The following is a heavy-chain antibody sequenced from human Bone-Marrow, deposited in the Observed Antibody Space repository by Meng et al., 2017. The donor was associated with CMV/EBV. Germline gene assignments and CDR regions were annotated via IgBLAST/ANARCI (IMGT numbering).Heavy chain of an antibody. CDR2: INPNSGGT. CDR1: GYTFTGYY. CDR3: AREKYYYGSGTKQKNYYYYGMDV. Sequence: ASVMVSCKASGYTFTGYYMHWVLQAPGQGLEWMGWINPNSGGTNYAQKFQGRVTMTWDTSISTAYIELGRLRSDDTAVYYCAREKYYYGSGTKQKNYYYYGMDVWGQGTTVTVSS. V-gene: IGHV1-2*02. J-gene: IGHJ6*02. D-gene: IGHD3-10*01.